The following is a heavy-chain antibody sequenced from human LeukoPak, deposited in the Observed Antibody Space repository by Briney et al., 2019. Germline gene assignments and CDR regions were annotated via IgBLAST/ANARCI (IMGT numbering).Heavy chain of an antibody. Sequence: GGSLRLSCAASGFTFSTYSMNWVRQVPGKGLEWVSSISSSCSYIYYADSVKGRFTISRDNANNSLYLQMNSLSAEDTAVYYCARDFFPDAFDIWGQGTMVTVSS. CDR2: ISSSCSYI. D-gene: IGHD3-3*01. J-gene: IGHJ3*02. V-gene: IGHV3-21*01. CDR1: GFTFSTYS. CDR3: ARDFFPDAFDI.